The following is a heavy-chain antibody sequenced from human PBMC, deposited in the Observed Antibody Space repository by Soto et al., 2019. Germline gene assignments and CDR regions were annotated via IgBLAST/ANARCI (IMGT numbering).Heavy chain of an antibody. Sequence: EVQLLESGGGLVQPGGSLRLSCAASGLTFSSYGMTWVRRAPGKGLEWVSFSSATGAGTYYADSVKGRFTISRDNSKNTLYLQMTSLRADDTAVYYCAKDRRAGGNYGFYSDFWGQGALVIVSS. CDR2: SSATGAGT. D-gene: IGHD1-7*01. V-gene: IGHV3-23*01. CDR1: GLTFSSYG. CDR3: AKDRRAGGNYGFYSDF. J-gene: IGHJ4*02.